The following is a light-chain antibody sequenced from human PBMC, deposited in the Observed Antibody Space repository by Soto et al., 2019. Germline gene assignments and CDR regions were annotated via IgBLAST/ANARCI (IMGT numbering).Light chain of an antibody. CDR2: GTS. V-gene: IGKV3-20*01. CDR3: QHYDNSHLT. J-gene: IGKJ4*01. Sequence: EVVLTQSPGSLSLSPGDRAILSCRASQSVNSRDLAWYQQKHGQAPRLLISGTSSRATGIPYRFSGGGSETYFTLVISRLEAEDFALYYSQHYDNSHLTFGGGTKVEI. CDR1: QSVNSRD.